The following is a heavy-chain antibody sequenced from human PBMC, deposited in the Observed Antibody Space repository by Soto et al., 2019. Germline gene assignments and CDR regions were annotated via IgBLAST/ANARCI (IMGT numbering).Heavy chain of an antibody. Sequence: LSLTCSVSGGAISSSDNYWGWIRQPPGKGLEGIGTSYFAWNIYYNPSLKSRVTLSIDTSKNQFSLSLGFATAADTAVYYCARHKYNSGFFARFEPWGQGTLVTVSS. CDR2: SYFAWNI. D-gene: IGHD5-18*01. V-gene: IGHV4-39*01. CDR3: ARHKYNSGFFARFEP. J-gene: IGHJ5*02. CDR1: GGAISSSDNY.